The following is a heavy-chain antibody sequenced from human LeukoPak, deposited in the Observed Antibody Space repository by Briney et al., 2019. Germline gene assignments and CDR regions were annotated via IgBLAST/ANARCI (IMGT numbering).Heavy chain of an antibody. CDR1: GGSISSYY. CDR3: AAGGVATITDYYYYGMDV. D-gene: IGHD5-12*01. CDR2: IYTSGST. J-gene: IGHJ6*02. Sequence: SETLSLTCTVSGGSISSYYWSWIRQPAGKGLEWIGRIYTSGSTNYNPSLKSRVTTSVDTSKNQFSLKLSSVTAADTAVYYCAAGGVATITDYYYYGMDVWGQGTTVTVSS. V-gene: IGHV4-4*07.